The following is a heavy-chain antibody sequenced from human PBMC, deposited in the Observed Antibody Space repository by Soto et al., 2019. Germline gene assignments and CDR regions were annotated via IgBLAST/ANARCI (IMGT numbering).Heavy chain of an antibody. Sequence: QVQLVESGGGVVQPGRALRLSCAASGFTFSSYGMHWVRQAPGKGLEWVAVIWYDGSNKYYADSVKGRFTISRDNSKNTLYLQMKSLREEDTAVYYGARDRGVMSYEWDYWGQGTLVTVSS. CDR3: ARDRGVMSYEWDY. D-gene: IGHD3-10*01. CDR1: GFTFSSYG. J-gene: IGHJ4*02. V-gene: IGHV3-33*01. CDR2: IWYDGSNK.